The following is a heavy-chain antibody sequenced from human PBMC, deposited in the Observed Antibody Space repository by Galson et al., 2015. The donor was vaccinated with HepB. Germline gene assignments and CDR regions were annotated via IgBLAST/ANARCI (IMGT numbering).Heavy chain of an antibody. V-gene: IGHV3-11*01. Sequence: SLRLSCAGSGFTFSDNFMTWIRQAPGKGLEWVSHISGRGSTIYYANSVRGRFTISRDNAKNSLYLQMNSLRPDDPAVYYCAREQHQLIRDLKDWGRGTLVTVSS. D-gene: IGHD1-1*01. J-gene: IGHJ4*02. CDR2: ISGRGSTI. CDR1: GFTFSDNF. CDR3: AREQHQLIRDLKD.